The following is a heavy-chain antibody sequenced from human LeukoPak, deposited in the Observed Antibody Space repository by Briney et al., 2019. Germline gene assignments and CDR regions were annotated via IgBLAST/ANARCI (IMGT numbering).Heavy chain of an antibody. Sequence: PSGTLSLTCAVSGGSISSSNWWSWVRQPPGKGLEWIGEIYHSGSTNYNPSLKSRVTISVDKPKNQFSLKLSSVTAADTAVYYCARDQHDSSGWDSNPSYYFDYWGQGTLVTVSS. CDR1: GGSISSSNW. J-gene: IGHJ4*02. V-gene: IGHV4-4*02. D-gene: IGHD3-22*01. CDR3: ARDQHDSSGWDSNPSYYFDY. CDR2: IYHSGST.